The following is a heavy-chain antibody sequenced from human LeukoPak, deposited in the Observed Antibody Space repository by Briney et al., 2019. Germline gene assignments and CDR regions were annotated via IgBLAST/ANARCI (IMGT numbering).Heavy chain of an antibody. Sequence: ASVKVSCKASGYTFTGYYIHWVRQAPGQGLEWMGWINPNSGGTNYAQKFQGRVTMTRDTSISTAYMELSRLRSDDTAVYYCASEGPYYDILTGYSYWGQGTLVTVSS. V-gene: IGHV1-2*02. CDR2: INPNSGGT. CDR1: GYTFTGYY. J-gene: IGHJ4*02. D-gene: IGHD3-9*01. CDR3: ASEGPYYDILTGYSY.